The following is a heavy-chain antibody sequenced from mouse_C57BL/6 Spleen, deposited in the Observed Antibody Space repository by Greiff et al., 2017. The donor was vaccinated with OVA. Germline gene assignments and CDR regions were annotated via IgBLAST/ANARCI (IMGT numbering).Heavy chain of an antibody. CDR1: GYTFTSYW. Sequence: VQLQQPGAELVKPGASVKLSCKASGYTFTSYWMHWVKQRPGQGLEWIGMIHPNSGSTNYTEKFKSKATLTVDKSSSTAYLQLSSLTSEDSAVYCGALYYYGSSLYFDDWGQGTTRTVSS. CDR2: IHPNSGST. D-gene: IGHD1-1*01. J-gene: IGHJ2*01. V-gene: IGHV1-64*01. CDR3: ALYYYGSSLYFDD.